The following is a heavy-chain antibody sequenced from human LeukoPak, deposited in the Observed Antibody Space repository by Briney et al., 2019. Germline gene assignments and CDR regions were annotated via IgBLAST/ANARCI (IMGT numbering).Heavy chain of an antibody. Sequence: PSETLSLTCAVSEYSISSGYYWGWIRQPPGKGLEWIGSIYNSGSTYYNPSLKGRVTISVDTSKNQFSLKLTSVTAADTAMYYCARHVYYYYYMDVWGKGTTVTVSS. CDR3: ARHVYYYYYMDV. CDR2: IYNSGST. CDR1: EYSISSGYY. V-gene: IGHV4-38-2*01. J-gene: IGHJ6*03.